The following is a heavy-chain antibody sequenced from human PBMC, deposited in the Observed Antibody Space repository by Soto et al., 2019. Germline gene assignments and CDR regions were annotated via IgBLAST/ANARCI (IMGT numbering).Heavy chain of an antibody. CDR1: GGSISSYY. V-gene: IGHV4-59*01. Sequence: QVQLQESGPGLVKPSETLSLTCTVSGGSISSYYWSWIRQPPGKGLEWIGYIYYSGSTNYNPSLKSRVTISVDTSKYQFSLKLSSVTAADTAVYYCARVGYSYGYYPYYFDYWGQGTLVTVSS. CDR2: IYYSGST. D-gene: IGHD5-18*01. CDR3: ARVGYSYGYYPYYFDY. J-gene: IGHJ4*02.